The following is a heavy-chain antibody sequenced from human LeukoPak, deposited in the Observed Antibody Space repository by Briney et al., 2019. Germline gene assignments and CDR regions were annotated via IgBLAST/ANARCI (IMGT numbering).Heavy chain of an antibody. CDR1: GGSFSGYY. CDR2: TNHSGST. V-gene: IGHV4-34*01. J-gene: IGHJ4*02. D-gene: IGHD4-17*01. CDR3: ARGRSTTVTTWYYFDY. Sequence: PSETLSLTCAVYGGSFSGYYWSWIRQPPGKGLEWIGETNHSGSTNYNPSLKSRVTISVDTSKNQFSLKLSSVTAADTAVYYCARGRSTTVTTWYYFDYWGQGTLVTVSS.